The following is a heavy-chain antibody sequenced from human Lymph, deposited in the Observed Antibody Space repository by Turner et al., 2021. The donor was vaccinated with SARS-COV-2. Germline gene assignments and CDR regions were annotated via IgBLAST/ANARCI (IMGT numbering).Heavy chain of an antibody. CDR1: GFPFDDYA. J-gene: IGHJ4*02. Sequence: EVQLVESGGGLVQPGRSLRLSCAASGFPFDDYAMHWVRQAPGKGLEWVSGISWNSGSIGYADSVKGRFTISRDNAKNSLYLQMNSLRAEDTALYYWAKDRGGDQLVRLFDYWGQGSLVTVSS. CDR2: ISWNSGSI. CDR3: AKDRGGDQLVRLFDY. V-gene: IGHV3-9*01. D-gene: IGHD6-6*01.